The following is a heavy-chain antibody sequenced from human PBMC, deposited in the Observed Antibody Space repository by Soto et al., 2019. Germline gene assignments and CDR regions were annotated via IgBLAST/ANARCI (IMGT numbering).Heavy chain of an antibody. V-gene: IGHV3-30*18. J-gene: IGHJ4*02. CDR3: AKEAGDYYDSSGYSYYFDY. Sequence: GSLRLSCAASGFTFSIYGMHWVRQAPGKGLEWVAVISYDGSNKYYADSVKGRFTISRDNSKNTLYLQMNSLRAEDTAVYYCAKEAGDYYDSSGYSYYFDYWGQGTLVTVSS. CDR1: GFTFSIYG. D-gene: IGHD3-22*01. CDR2: ISYDGSNK.